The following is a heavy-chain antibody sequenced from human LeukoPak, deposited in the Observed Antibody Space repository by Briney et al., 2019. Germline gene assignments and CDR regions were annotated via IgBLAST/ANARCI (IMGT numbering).Heavy chain of an antibody. CDR3: ARDCSSSSSTSYHNRLDGDY. CDR2: ISSSSSYI. Sequence: GGSLRLSCAVSGFTFSSYSMNWVRQAPGKGLEWVSSISSSSSYIYYADSVKGRFTISRDNAKNTLYLQMNSLRAEDTAVYYCARDCSSSSSTSYHNRLDGDYWDQGTLVTVSS. D-gene: IGHD6-6*01. V-gene: IGHV3-21*01. J-gene: IGHJ4*02. CDR1: GFTFSSYS.